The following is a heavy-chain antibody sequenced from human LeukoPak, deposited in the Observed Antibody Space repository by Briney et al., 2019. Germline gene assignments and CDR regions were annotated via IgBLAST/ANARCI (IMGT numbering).Heavy chain of an antibody. CDR3: ASSYFRDARGGFDY. D-gene: IGHD2-8*01. CDR1: GYTFFDFY. V-gene: IGHV1-46*01. CDR2: INPNDGRT. Sequence: GASMKVSCKASGYTFFDFYMHWVRQAPGQGLEWMGIINPNDGRTTDAQKFQGRVSMTSDTSTSTCYMELSSLRSEDTAVYYCASSYFRDARGGFDYWGQGTLVTVSS. J-gene: IGHJ4*02.